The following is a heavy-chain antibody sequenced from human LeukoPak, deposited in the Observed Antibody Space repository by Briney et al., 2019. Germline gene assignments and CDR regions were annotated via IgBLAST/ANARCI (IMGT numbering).Heavy chain of an antibody. CDR2: IKQDGSEK. V-gene: IGHV3-7*01. Sequence: PGGSLRLSCAASGFTFSSYWMSWVRQAPGKGLEWVANIKQDGSEKYYVDSVKGRFTISRDNAKNSLYLQMDSLRAEDTAVYYCAKSYDILTDQIDYWGQGTLVTVSS. J-gene: IGHJ4*02. D-gene: IGHD3-9*01. CDR3: AKSYDILTDQIDY. CDR1: GFTFSSYW.